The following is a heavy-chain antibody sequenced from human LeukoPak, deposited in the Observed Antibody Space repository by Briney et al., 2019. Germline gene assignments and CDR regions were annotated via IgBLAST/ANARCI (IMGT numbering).Heavy chain of an antibody. CDR1: GFTFSSYG. CDR2: KSYDGSNK. CDR3: AKDRAVACGGSCGFDY. D-gene: IGHD2-15*01. J-gene: IGHJ4*02. Sequence: GRSLRLSCAASGFTFSSYGMHWVRQAPGKGLEWVAVKSYDGSNKYYADSVKGRFTISRDNSKNTLYLQMNSLRAEDTAVYYCAKDRAVACGGSCGFDYWGQGTLVTVSS. V-gene: IGHV3-30*18.